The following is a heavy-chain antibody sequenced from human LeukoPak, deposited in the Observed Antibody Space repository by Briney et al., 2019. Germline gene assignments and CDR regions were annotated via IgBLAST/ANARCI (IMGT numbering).Heavy chain of an antibody. Sequence: GGSLRLSCAASGITLSRYGMTWVRQAPGKGLEWVANIKQDGSEKYYVDSVKGRFTISRDNAKNSLYLQMNSLRAEDTAVYYCARERDYYYYGMDVWGQGTTVTVSS. J-gene: IGHJ6*02. CDR1: GITLSRYG. CDR2: IKQDGSEK. V-gene: IGHV3-7*01. CDR3: ARERDYYYYGMDV.